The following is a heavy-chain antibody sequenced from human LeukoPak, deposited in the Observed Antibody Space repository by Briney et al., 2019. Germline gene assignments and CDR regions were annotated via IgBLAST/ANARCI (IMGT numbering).Heavy chain of an antibody. Sequence: ASVRVSCKASGYTFTGYYMHWVRQAPGQGLECMGWLKPNSGGTNYAQKFQGTVTMTTHPSINTAYMELRTLRSDDTAVYYCAIPAVGNDLDSWGQGTLVTVSS. J-gene: IGHJ4*02. D-gene: IGHD1-1*01. CDR2: LKPNSGGT. CDR3: AIPAVGNDLDS. V-gene: IGHV1-2*02. CDR1: GYTFTGYY.